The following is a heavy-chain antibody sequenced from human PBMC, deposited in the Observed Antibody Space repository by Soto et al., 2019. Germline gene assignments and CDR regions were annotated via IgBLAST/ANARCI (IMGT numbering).Heavy chain of an antibody. D-gene: IGHD3-3*01. CDR3: ATAPYYDFWSGYGPYFDY. CDR2: ISGSGGST. J-gene: IGHJ4*02. CDR1: GFTFSSYA. Sequence: GGSLRLSCAASGFTFSSYAMSWVRQAPGKGLEWVSAISGSGGSTYYADSVKGRFTISRDNSKNTLYLQMNSLRAEDTAVYYCATAPYYDFWSGYGPYFDYWGQGTLVTVSS. V-gene: IGHV3-23*01.